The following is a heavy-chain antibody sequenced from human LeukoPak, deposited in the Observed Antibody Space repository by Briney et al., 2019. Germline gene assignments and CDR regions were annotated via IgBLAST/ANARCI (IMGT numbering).Heavy chain of an antibody. D-gene: IGHD6-19*01. J-gene: IGHJ4*02. V-gene: IGHV3-21*01. CDR2: ISSSSSYI. Sequence: PGGSLRLSCAASGLTFSTYSMNWVRQAPGKGLEWVSSISSSSSYIYYADSVKGRFTISRDTSKNTVYLQMNSLRVDDTAVYYCARGEAYSSGWYPPSHFDYWGQGTLVTVSS. CDR3: ARGEAYSSGWYPPSHFDY. CDR1: GLTFSTYS.